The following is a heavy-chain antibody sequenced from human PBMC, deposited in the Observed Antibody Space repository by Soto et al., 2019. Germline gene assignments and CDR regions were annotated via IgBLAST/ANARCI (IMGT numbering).Heavy chain of an antibody. CDR2: IKQDGSKK. Sequence: PVGSLRLSCVASGFTFSNYWMSWVRQAPGKGLEWLANIKQDGSKKYYVDSVKGRFTISSDNAKNSLFLELNSLRAEDTAVYYCARATCSGSNCYAAYFDSWGQGALVTVSS. D-gene: IGHD2-15*01. J-gene: IGHJ4*02. CDR1: GFTFSNYW. V-gene: IGHV3-7*01. CDR3: ARATCSGSNCYAAYFDS.